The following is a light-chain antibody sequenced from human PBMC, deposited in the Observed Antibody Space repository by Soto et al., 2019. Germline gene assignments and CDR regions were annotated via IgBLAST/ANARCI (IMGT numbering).Light chain of an antibody. CDR3: AAWDDSLNGLV. J-gene: IGLJ1*01. V-gene: IGLV1-44*01. Sequence: QSVLTQPPSASGTPGQRVTISCSGSSSNLGSNTVNWYQQLPGTAPKLLIYNNNQRPSGVPVRFSGSKSGTSASLAISGLQSEDEADYYCAAWDDSLNGLVFGTGTKVTVL. CDR2: NNN. CDR1: SSNLGSNT.